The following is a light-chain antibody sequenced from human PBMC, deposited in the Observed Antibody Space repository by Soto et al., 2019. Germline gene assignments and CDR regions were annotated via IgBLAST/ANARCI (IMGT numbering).Light chain of an antibody. Sequence: EIVLTQSPGTLSLSPGERATLSCRASQSVSSSYLAWYQQKTGQAPRLLIYGASSRATGIPDRFSGSGSGTDFTLTISRLAPEDFAVYYCQQYDSSLWTFGQGTKVEIK. CDR2: GAS. J-gene: IGKJ1*01. V-gene: IGKV3-20*01. CDR1: QSVSSSY. CDR3: QQYDSSLWT.